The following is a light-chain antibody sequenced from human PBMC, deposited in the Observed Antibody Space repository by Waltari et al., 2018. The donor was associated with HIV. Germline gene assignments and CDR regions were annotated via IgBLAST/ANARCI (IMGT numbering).Light chain of an antibody. CDR3: QHRRYFPLT. CDR1: QSVSLY. CDR2: GTS. V-gene: IGKV3-11*01. J-gene: IGKJ4*01. Sequence: EVVLTLSPGTFSLTPGERATLPSRASQSVSLYLAWYQQKPGQAPRLLIYGTSNMATGIPDRFSGTGSGTDFTLTISSLEPEESAGYYCQHRRYFPLTFGGGTKLEIK.